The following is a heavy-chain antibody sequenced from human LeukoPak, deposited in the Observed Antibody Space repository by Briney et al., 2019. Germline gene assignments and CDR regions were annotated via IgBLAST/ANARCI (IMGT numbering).Heavy chain of an antibody. J-gene: IGHJ4*02. CDR3: ARRVAVAGSFTDNSYYFDY. Sequence: GESLKISFKGSGYSFTSYWIGWVRQLPGKVLEWTGIIYPGDSDTRYSPSFQGQVTISADKSISTAYLQWSSLKASDTAMYYCARRVAVAGSFTDNSYYFDYWGQGTLVTVSS. V-gene: IGHV5-51*01. D-gene: IGHD6-19*01. CDR2: IYPGDSDT. CDR1: GYSFTSYW.